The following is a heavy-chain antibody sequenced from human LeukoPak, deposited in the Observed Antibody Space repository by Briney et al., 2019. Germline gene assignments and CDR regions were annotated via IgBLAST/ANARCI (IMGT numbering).Heavy chain of an antibody. CDR1: GFTFSSYD. V-gene: IGHV3-13*01. Sequence: GGSLRLSCAASGFTFSSYDMHWVRQATGKGLEWVSAIGTAGDTYYPGSVKGRFTISRENAKNSLYLQMNSLRAGDTAVYYCARAPRIAVVRFFFDYWGQGTLVTVSS. D-gene: IGHD6-19*01. J-gene: IGHJ4*02. CDR2: IGTAGDT. CDR3: ARAPRIAVVRFFFDY.